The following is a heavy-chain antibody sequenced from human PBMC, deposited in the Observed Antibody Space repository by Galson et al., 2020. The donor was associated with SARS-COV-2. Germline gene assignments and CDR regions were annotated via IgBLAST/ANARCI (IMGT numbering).Heavy chain of an antibody. V-gene: IGHV3-48*04. CDR3: ARDGGIVVVPVVYYYGMDV. CDR1: GFTSSSYS. D-gene: IGHD2-2*01. J-gene: IGHJ6*02. Sequence: GGSLRLSCAASGFTSSSYSMNWVRQAPGKGLEWVSYISSSSSTIYYADSVKGRFTISRDNAKNSLYLQMNSLRAEDTAVYYCARDGGIVVVPVVYYYGMDVWGQGTTVTVSS. CDR2: ISSSSSTI.